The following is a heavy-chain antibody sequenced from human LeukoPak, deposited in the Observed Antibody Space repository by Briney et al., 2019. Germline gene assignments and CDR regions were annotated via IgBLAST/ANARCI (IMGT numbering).Heavy chain of an antibody. CDR1: GYRFNSYW. J-gene: IGHJ6*03. V-gene: IGHV5-51*01. CDR3: ARHKRPDYYYSSGYYYYYYMDV. D-gene: IGHD3-22*01. CDR2: IYPAGSDT. Sequence: GESLKISCQGSGYRFNSYWIGWVRPMPGKGLEWMGIIYPAGSDTRYSPSFQGQVTISVDKSINTAFLQWSSLKASDTAMYYCARHKRPDYYYSSGYYYYYYMDVWRKGTTVTVSS.